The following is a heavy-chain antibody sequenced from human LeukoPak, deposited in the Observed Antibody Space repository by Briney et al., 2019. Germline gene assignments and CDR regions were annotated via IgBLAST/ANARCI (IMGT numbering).Heavy chain of an antibody. Sequence: GGSLRLSCAASGFHFTSYGMHWVRQSPGKGLEWVALITYDGYYKYYSDSVKGRFTISSDTSKNTLYLQMNSLRAEDTAVYYCARDLSPVVRASPMGYWGQGTLVTVSS. J-gene: IGHJ4*02. CDR1: GFHFTSYG. D-gene: IGHD3-10*01. CDR3: ARDLSPVVRASPMGY. CDR2: ITYDGYYK. V-gene: IGHV3-30*03.